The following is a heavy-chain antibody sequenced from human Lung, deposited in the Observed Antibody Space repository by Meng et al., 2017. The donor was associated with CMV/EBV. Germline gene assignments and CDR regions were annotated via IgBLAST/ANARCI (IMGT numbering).Heavy chain of an antibody. CDR3: AREEAMVGYYTNWLDA. Sequence: GGSLRLXCAASGFPFRSYAMSWVRQAPGKGLEWVSSISGSVGNTYYADSVKGRFTISRDNSGDTLYMQMSSLRAEDTAVYYCAREEAMVGYYTNWLDALGQGXLATVSS. CDR1: GFPFRSYA. CDR2: ISGSVGNT. J-gene: IGHJ5*02. D-gene: IGHD5-18*01. V-gene: IGHV3-23*01.